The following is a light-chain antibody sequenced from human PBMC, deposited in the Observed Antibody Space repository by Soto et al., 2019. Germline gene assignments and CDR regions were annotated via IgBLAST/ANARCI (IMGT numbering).Light chain of an antibody. Sequence: QSVLTQPPSASGTPGQRVTISCSGSSSNIGSNYVFWYQHLTGTAPKLLIYRNNQRPSGVPDRFSGYKSGTSASLAISGLRSEDETDYYCAAWDDSLRGVVFGGGTKVTVL. V-gene: IGLV1-47*01. CDR1: SSNIGSNY. J-gene: IGLJ2*01. CDR2: RNN. CDR3: AAWDDSLRGVV.